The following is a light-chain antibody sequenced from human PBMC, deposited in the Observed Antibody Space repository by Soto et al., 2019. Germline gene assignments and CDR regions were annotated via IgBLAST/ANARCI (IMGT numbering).Light chain of an antibody. V-gene: IGKV3-15*01. Sequence: EIVMTQSPATLSVSPGERATPSCRASQSVSSNLAWYQQKPGKAPRLLIYGASTRATGIPARFSGSGSGTEFTLTISSLQSEDFAVYYCQQYNNWPLTVGGGTKVDIK. CDR2: GAS. J-gene: IGKJ4*01. CDR1: QSVSSN. CDR3: QQYNNWPLT.